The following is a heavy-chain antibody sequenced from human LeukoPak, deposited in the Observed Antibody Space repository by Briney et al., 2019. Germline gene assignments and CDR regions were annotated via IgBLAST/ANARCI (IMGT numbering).Heavy chain of an antibody. CDR3: AREIFTGPPDTFDF. CDR2: IYYGGST. J-gene: IGHJ3*01. CDR1: GLSISSSYYY. D-gene: IGHD3-9*01. Sequence: SETLSLTCSVSGLSISSSYYYWGWIRQPPGTGLEWIGSIYYGGSTYYNPSLKSRVTISIDTSKNQFSLKVNSMTATDTAVYYCAREIFTGPPDTFDFWGQGTMVTVSS. V-gene: IGHV4-39*01.